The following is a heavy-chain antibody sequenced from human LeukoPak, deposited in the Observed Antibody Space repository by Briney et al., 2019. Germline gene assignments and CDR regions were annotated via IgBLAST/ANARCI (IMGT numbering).Heavy chain of an antibody. CDR1: GGSISSYY. V-gene: IGHV4-4*07. CDR2: IYTSGST. CDR3: ARGGPYGSNCSSTSCYSIIFDY. D-gene: IGHD2-2*02. Sequence: SETLSLTCTVSGGSISSYYWSWIRQPAGKGLEWIGRIYTSGSTNYNPSLKSRVTMSVDTSKNQFSLKLSSVTAADTAVYYCARGGPYGSNCSSTSCYSIIFDYWGQGTLVTVSS. J-gene: IGHJ4*02.